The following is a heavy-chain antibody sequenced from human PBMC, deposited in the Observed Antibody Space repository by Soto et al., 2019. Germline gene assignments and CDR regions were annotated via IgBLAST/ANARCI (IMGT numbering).Heavy chain of an antibody. CDR1: GFTFGQYG. CDR2: IWYDGSNK. V-gene: IGHV3-33*01. Sequence: QVQLVESGGGVVQPGRSLRLSCVASGFTFGQYGMHWARQAPGKGLEWVSVIWYDGSNKYYADSVKGRFTISRDNSKNTLNLQMDSLRAEDTAMYYCARPSSDYYDSSGPIGYWGQGTLVTVSS. CDR3: ARPSSDYYDSSGPIGY. D-gene: IGHD3-22*01. J-gene: IGHJ4*02.